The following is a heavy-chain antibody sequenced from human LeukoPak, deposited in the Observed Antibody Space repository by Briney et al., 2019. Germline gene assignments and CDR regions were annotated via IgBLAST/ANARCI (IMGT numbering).Heavy chain of an antibody. V-gene: IGHV4-4*07. CDR2: IYTSGST. Sequence: PSETLSLTCTVSGGSISSYYWSWIRQPAGKGLEWIGRIYTSGSTNYNPSLKSRVTISVDRSKNQFSLNLSSVTVADTAVYYCARREVITGEIDYWGQGTLVTVSS. D-gene: IGHD3-22*01. J-gene: IGHJ4*02. CDR3: ARREVITGEIDY. CDR1: GGSISSYY.